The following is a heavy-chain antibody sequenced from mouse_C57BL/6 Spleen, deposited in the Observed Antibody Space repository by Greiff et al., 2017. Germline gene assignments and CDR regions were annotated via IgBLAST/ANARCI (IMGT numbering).Heavy chain of an antibody. D-gene: IGHD2-5*01. J-gene: IGHJ4*01. CDR2: IYPGSGST. Sequence: QVQLQQPGAELVKPGASVKMSCKASGYTFTSYWITWVKQRPGQGLEWIGDIYPGSGSTNYNEKFKSKDTLTVDTSSSTAYMQLSSLTSEDSAVYYCARYYSNFYYYAMDYWGQGTSVTVSS. V-gene: IGHV1-55*01. CDR3: ARYYSNFYYYAMDY. CDR1: GYTFTSYW.